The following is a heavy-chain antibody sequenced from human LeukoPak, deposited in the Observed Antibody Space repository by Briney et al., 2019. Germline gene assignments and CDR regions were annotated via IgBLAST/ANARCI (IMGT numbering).Heavy chain of an antibody. V-gene: IGHV4-30-2*01. CDR2: IHHSGST. D-gene: IGHD1-14*01. CDR3: ARAGPELASALDY. J-gene: IGHJ4*02. CDR1: GGSISSGGYS. Sequence: SETLSLTCAVSGGSISSGGYSWSWIRQPPGKGLEWIGYIHHSGSTYYNPTLKSRVTISVDRSKNQFSLKLSSVTAADTAVYYCARAGPELASALDYWGQGTLVTVSS.